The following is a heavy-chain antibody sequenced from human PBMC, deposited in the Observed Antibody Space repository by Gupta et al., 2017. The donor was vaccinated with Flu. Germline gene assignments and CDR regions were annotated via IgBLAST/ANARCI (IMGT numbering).Heavy chain of an antibody. CDR1: GFTFDDSA. V-gene: IGHV3-9*01. CDR2: ISWNSGSI. D-gene: IGHD6-19*01. J-gene: IGHJ4*02. Sequence: EVQLVESGGGLVQPGRSLRLSCAASGFTFDDSAMHWVRQAPGKGLGCVSGISWNSGSIGYADSVKGRFTISRDNAKNSLYLQMNSLRAEDTALYYCAKEGGLGIAVAGTGIYYFDYWGQGTLVTVSS. CDR3: AKEGGLGIAVAGTGIYYFDY.